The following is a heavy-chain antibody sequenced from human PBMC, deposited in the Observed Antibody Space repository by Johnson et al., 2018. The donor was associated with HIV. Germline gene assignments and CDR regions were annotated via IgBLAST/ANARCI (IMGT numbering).Heavy chain of an antibody. CDR1: GFTFDDCA. V-gene: IGHV3-30*03. Sequence: QVQLVESGGGLVQPGGSLRLSCAASGFTFDDCAMSWVRQAPGKGLEWVAVISYDGSSKFYADSVKGRFTISRDNSKNTLYLQMNSLTGEDTAIYYCAAGGGDCYPSHWGFCAFDIWGRGTMVTVSS. CDR2: ISYDGSSK. D-gene: IGHD2-21*01. CDR3: AAGGGDCYPSHWGFCAFDI. J-gene: IGHJ3*02.